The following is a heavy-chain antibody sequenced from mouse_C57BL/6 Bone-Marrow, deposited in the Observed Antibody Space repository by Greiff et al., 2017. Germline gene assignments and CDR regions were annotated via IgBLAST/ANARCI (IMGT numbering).Heavy chain of an antibody. J-gene: IGHJ4*01. CDR1: GFSLTSYG. CDR3: AKKGGPSYYAMDY. CDR2: IWSGGST. V-gene: IGHV2-4*01. Sequence: VKVVESGPGLVQPSQCLSITCTVSGFSLTSYGVHWVRQPPGKGLEWLGVIWSGGSTDYNAAFISRLSISKDNSKSQVFFKMNSLQADDTAIYYCAKKGGPSYYAMDYWGQGTSVTVSS. D-gene: IGHD3-3*01.